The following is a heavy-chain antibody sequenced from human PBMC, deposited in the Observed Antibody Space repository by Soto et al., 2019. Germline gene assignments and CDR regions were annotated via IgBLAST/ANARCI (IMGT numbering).Heavy chain of an antibody. CDR1: GYAFGAYD. V-gene: IGHV1-8*01. D-gene: IGHD1-1*01. CDR3: ARMATYGTLNWFDP. Sequence: QVQLVQSGAEVQRPGASVKVSCRDSGYAFGAYDISWVRQAPGQGLEWMGWMNPNSANTGYAQKFQGRVPMTRDMSISTAYMELSSLRPEDTAIYYCARMATYGTLNWFDPWGQGALVTVSS. J-gene: IGHJ5*02. CDR2: MNPNSANT.